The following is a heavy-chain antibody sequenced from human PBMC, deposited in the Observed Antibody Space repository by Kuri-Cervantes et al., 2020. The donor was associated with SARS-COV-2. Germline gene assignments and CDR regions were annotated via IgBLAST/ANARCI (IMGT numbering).Heavy chain of an antibody. CDR3: ARGPYDPFTGYSNGFAS. J-gene: IGHJ4*02. CDR1: GYSISSGYY. Sequence: WGSLRLSCAVSGYSISSGYYWGWIRQPPGKGLEWIGSIYHSGSTYYNPSLKSRVTISVDTSKNHFSLKLSSVIAADTAVYYCARGPYDPFTGYSNGFASWGQGTLVTVSS. CDR2: IYHSGST. D-gene: IGHD3-9*01. V-gene: IGHV4-38-2*01.